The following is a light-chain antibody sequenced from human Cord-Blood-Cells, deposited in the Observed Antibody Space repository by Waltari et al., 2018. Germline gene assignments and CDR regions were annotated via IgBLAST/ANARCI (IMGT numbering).Light chain of an antibody. CDR1: QSVSSSY. CDR2: GAS. CDR3: QQYGSSPPT. Sequence: EIVLTQSPGTLSLSPGERATLSCWASQSVSSSYLAWYQQKPGQAPRLLSYGASSRSTGIPDRFRGSGSGTDFTLTISRLEPEDFAVYYCQQYGSSPPTFGPGTKVDIK. J-gene: IGKJ3*01. V-gene: IGKV3-20*01.